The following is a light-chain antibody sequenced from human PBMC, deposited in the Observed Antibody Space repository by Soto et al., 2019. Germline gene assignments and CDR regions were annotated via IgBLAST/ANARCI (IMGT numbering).Light chain of an antibody. Sequence: DILMTQSPSSVSASVGDRVTITCRASQNIDNWLAWYQHTPGKAPHLLIYSAFTLQSGVPSRFSRSGSWTDFTLTISSLQPEDFATYYCQQCNSFPITFGHGTRLEI. CDR1: QNIDNW. V-gene: IGKV1-12*01. J-gene: IGKJ5*01. CDR3: QQCNSFPIT. CDR2: SAF.